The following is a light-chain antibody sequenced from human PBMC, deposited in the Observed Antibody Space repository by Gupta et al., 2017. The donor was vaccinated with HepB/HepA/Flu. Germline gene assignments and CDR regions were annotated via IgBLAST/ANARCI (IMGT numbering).Light chain of an antibody. CDR2: KDS. CDR1: ALPKQY. CDR3: QSADSSGTYNVV. V-gene: IGLV3-25*03. J-gene: IGLJ2*01. Sequence: SYELTQPPSVSVSPGQTDRITCSGDALPKQYAYWYQQKPGQAPVLVIYKDSERPSGIPERFSGSSAGTTVTLTISGVQAEDEADYYCQSADSSGTYNVVFGGGTKLTVL.